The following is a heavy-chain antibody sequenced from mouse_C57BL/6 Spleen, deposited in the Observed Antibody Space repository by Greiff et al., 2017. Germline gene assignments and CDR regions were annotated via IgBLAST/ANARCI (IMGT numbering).Heavy chain of an antibody. Sequence: QVQLQQPGAELVRPGTSVKLSCKASGYTFTSYWMPWVKQRPGQGLEWIGVIDPSDSYTNYNQKFKGKATLTVDTSPSTAYMQLSSLTSEDSAVYYCANYGSSYFDYWGQGTTLTVSS. J-gene: IGHJ2*01. CDR2: IDPSDSYT. CDR3: ANYGSSYFDY. V-gene: IGHV1-59*01. D-gene: IGHD1-1*01. CDR1: GYTFTSYW.